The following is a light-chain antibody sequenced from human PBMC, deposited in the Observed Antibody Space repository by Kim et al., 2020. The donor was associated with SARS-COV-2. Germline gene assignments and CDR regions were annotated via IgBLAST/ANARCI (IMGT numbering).Light chain of an antibody. Sequence: EIVLTQSPGTLSFSPGERATLSCRASQSVKNNYLAWYQQKPGQAPRLLIYGASSRATGIPDRFSGSGSGTDFTLTISRLEPEDFAVYYCQQYASSVTFGQGTRLEIK. CDR2: GAS. CDR1: QSVKNNY. V-gene: IGKV3-20*01. J-gene: IGKJ5*01. CDR3: QQYASSVT.